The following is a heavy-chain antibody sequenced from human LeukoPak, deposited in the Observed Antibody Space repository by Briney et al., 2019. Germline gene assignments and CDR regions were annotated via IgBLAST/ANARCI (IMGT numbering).Heavy chain of an antibody. D-gene: IGHD2-2*01. CDR1: GFTFSSYG. V-gene: IGHV3-33*01. CDR2: IWYDGSNK. CDR3: ARDYCSGTSCHLFDY. J-gene: IGHJ4*02. Sequence: PGRSLRLSCAASGFTFSSYGMHWVRQAPGKGLEWVAVIWYDGSNKYYADSVKGRFTISRDNSKTSLFLRMDSLTAEDTGIYFCARDYCSGTSCHLFDYWGQGTLLIVSS.